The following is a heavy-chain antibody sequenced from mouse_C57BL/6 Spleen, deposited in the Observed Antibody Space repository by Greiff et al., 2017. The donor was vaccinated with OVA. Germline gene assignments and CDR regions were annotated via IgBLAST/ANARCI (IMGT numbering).Heavy chain of an antibody. D-gene: IGHD1-1*01. J-gene: IGHJ2*01. Sequence: VQLQQQSGPELVKPGASVKISCKASGYTFTDYYMNWVKQSHGKSLEWIGDINPNNGGTSYNQKFKGKATLTVDKSSSTAYMELRSLTSEDSAVYYCARGAVVAFDYWGQGTTLTVSS. V-gene: IGHV1-26*01. CDR3: ARGAVVAFDY. CDR2: INPNNGGT. CDR1: GYTFTDYY.